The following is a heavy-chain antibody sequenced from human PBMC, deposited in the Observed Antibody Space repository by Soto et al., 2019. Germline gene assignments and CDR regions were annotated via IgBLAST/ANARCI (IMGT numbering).Heavy chain of an antibody. J-gene: IGHJ4*02. CDR2: IKGDGSEE. Sequence: EVYLVESGGGLVQPGGSLTLSCAASRFTFSSTWMNWVRQAPGKGLEWVANIKGDGSEEYYVDSVKGRFTISRDNAKTSLFLQMNSLRAEDTAVYFCAAGFPPDFWGQGTPVTVSS. CDR1: RFTFSSTW. D-gene: IGHD3-3*01. CDR3: AAGFPPDF. V-gene: IGHV3-7*01.